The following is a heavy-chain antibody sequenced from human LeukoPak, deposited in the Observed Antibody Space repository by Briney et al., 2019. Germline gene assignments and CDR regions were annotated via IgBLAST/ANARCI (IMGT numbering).Heavy chain of an antibody. Sequence: PGGSLRLSCAASGFTFSSYWMSWVRQAPGKGLEWVANIKQDGSEKYYVDSVKGRFTISRDNAKNSLYLQMNSLRAEDTAVYYCARDRSGYDNYFDYWGQGTLVTVSS. CDR2: IKQDGSEK. V-gene: IGHV3-7*01. J-gene: IGHJ4*02. CDR1: GFTFSSYW. CDR3: ARDRSGYDNYFDY. D-gene: IGHD5-12*01.